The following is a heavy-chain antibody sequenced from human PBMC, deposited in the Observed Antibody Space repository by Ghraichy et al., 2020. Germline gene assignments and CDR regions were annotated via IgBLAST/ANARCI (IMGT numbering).Heavy chain of an antibody. J-gene: IGHJ4*02. CDR1: GFTFSDHY. Sequence: GGSLRLACAASGFTFSDHYMDWVRQAPGKGLEWVGRTRNKANSYTTEYAASVKGRFTISRDDSKNSLYLQMNSLKTEDTAVYYCARDGDYWGQGTLVTVSS. CDR2: TRNKANSYTT. CDR3: ARDGDY. V-gene: IGHV3-72*01.